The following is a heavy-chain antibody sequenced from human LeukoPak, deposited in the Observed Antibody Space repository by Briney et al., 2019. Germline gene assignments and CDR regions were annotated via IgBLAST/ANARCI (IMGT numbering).Heavy chain of an antibody. V-gene: IGHV3-20*04. D-gene: IGHD1-26*01. CDR1: GFTFDNYG. J-gene: IGHJ4*02. CDR2: VNWNGRRI. Sequence: PGGSLRLSCAASGFTFDNYGMNWVRQAPGKGLEWVSGVNWNGRRIHYADSVKGRFTISRDNAKNSLYLQMNSLRAEDTAFYFCARDQAEEEPFDYWGQGTLVTVSS. CDR3: ARDQAEEEPFDY.